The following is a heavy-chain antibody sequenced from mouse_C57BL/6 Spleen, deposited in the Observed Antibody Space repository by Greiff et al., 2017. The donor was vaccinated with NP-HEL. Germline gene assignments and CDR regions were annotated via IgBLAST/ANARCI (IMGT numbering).Heavy chain of an antibody. CDR2: IYPRSGNT. V-gene: IGHV1-81*01. CDR1: GYTFTSYG. J-gene: IGHJ4*01. D-gene: IGHD2-4*01. Sequence: QVQLQQSGAELARPGSSVKLSCKASGYTFTSYGISWVKQRTGQGLEWIGEIYPRSGNTYYNEKFKGKATLTADKSSSTAYMELRSLTSEDSAVYFCARSGIYYDYDVWYAMDYWGQGTSVTVSS. CDR3: ARSGIYYDYDVWYAMDY.